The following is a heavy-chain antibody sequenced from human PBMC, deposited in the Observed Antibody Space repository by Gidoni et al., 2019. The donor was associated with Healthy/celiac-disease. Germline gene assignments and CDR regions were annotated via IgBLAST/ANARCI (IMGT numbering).Heavy chain of an antibody. V-gene: IGHV4-61*02. CDR1: GGSISSGSYY. J-gene: IGHJ5*02. CDR3: ARDTPMSKEFDP. CDR2: IYTSGST. Sequence: QVQLQASGPGLVKPSQTLSLTCTVPGGSISSGSYYWSWIRQPAGKGLEWIGRIYTSGSTNYNPSLKSRVTISVDTSKNQFSLKLSSVTAADTAVYYCARDTPMSKEFDPWGQGTLVTVSS. D-gene: IGHD5-18*01.